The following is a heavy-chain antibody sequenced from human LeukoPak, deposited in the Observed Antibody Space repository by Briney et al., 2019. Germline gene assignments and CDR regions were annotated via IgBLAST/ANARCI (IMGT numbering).Heavy chain of an antibody. D-gene: IGHD3-22*01. CDR2: IWSDGSKK. CDR3: VRVGTDSIGSYPDY. Sequence: PGGSLRLSCAPSGFTFSSCGMHWVRQAPGQGLEWVAVIWSDGSKKYHADSVKGRFTISRDNTKNMLYLQMNSLRAEDTAIYYCVRVGTDSIGSYPDYWGQGTLVTVTS. CDR1: GFTFSSCG. J-gene: IGHJ4*02. V-gene: IGHV3-33*08.